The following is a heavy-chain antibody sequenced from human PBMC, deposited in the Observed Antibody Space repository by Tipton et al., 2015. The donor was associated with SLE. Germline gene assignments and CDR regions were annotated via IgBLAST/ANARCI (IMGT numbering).Heavy chain of an antibody. V-gene: IGHV4-61*09. CDR2: IYTSGST. Sequence: TLSLTCTASGGSISSGSYHWSWIRQPAGKGLEWIGHIYTSGSTNYNPSLKSRVTISVDTSKNQFSLKLSSVTAADTAVYYCAREEENDFWSGGDAFDIWGQGTMVTVSS. D-gene: IGHD3-3*01. CDR1: GGSISSGSYH. J-gene: IGHJ3*02. CDR3: AREEENDFWSGGDAFDI.